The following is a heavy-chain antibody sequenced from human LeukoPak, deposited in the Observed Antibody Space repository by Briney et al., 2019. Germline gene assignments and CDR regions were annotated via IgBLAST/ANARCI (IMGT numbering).Heavy chain of an antibody. J-gene: IGHJ4*02. CDR3: ATHSSSWYGFVY. V-gene: IGHV3-53*01. Sequence: GGSLRLSCAASGFTVSSNHMSCVRQAPGKGLEWVSVIYSGGSTYYADSVKGRFTISRDNSKNTLYLRMNSLRAEDMAVYYWATHSSSWYGFVYWGQGTLVTVSS. CDR2: IYSGGST. D-gene: IGHD6-13*01. CDR1: GFTVSSNH.